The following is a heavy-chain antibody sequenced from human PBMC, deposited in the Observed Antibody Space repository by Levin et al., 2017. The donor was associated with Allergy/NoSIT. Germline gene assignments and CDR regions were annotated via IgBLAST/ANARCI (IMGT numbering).Heavy chain of an antibody. V-gene: IGHV3-7*01. J-gene: IGHJ5*01. CDR1: GFTFSSYW. D-gene: IGHD2-15*01. Sequence: PGGSLRLSCAASGFTFSSYWMNWVRQAPGKGLEWVANLKPDGIEKYYVDSMRGRFTISRDNAKNSLYLQLNSLRAEDSAVYYCTRGVAGAHDSWGQGTLVTVSS. CDR3: TRGVAGAHDS. CDR2: LKPDGIEK.